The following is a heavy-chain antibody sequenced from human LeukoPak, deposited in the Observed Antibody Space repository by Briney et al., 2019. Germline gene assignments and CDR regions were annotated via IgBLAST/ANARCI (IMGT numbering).Heavy chain of an antibody. D-gene: IGHD3-22*01. CDR3: ARQSSAYYYDSSGPYFDY. V-gene: IGHV4-39*01. CDR1: GGSFSGYY. J-gene: IGHJ4*02. Sequence: SETLSLTCAVYGGSFSGYYWGWIRQPPGKGLEWIGSIYYSGSTYYNPSLKSRVTISVDTSKNQFSLKLSSVTAADTAVYYCARQSSAYYYDSSGPYFDYWGQGTLVTVSS. CDR2: IYYSGST.